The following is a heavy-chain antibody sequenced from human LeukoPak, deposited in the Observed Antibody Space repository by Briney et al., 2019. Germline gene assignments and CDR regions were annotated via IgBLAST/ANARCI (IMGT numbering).Heavy chain of an antibody. CDR1: GFTFSGYA. D-gene: IGHD6-13*01. J-gene: IGHJ4*02. CDR3: AKGLLTKTHGISWDPFDS. CDR2: ISGPGSTT. Sequence: GGSLRLSCAASGFTFSGYAMTWVRQAPGKGLEWVATISGPGSTTYYADSVKGRFTISRDNSQNTLYLQMNSLRAEDTAIYYCAKGLLTKTHGISWDPFDSWGQGTLVSVSS. V-gene: IGHV3-23*01.